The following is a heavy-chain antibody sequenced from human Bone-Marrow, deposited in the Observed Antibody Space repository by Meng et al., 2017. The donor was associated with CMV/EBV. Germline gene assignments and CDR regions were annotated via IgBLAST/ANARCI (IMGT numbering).Heavy chain of an antibody. CDR3: ARDGLVEYQRKGAFDI. CDR1: GGSISSYY. J-gene: IGHJ3*02. V-gene: IGHV4-59*01. Sequence: SETLSLTCPVSGGSISSYYWSWIRQPPGKGLEWIGYIYYSGSTNYNPSLKSRVTISVDTSKNQFSLKLSSVTAADTAVYYCARDGLVEYQRKGAFDIWGQGTMVTVSS. D-gene: IGHD2-2*01. CDR2: IYYSGST.